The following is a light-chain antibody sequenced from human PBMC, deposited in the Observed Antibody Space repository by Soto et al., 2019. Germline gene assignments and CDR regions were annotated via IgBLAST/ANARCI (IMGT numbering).Light chain of an antibody. Sequence: EIVLTQSPATLSLSPGDRATLSCRASQSVRSDYFAWYQQKPGQPPRVILFGVSTRATAIPDRFSGSGSGPDFNLTISRLEPDDFGLYYCHQYGNSPLTFGGGTKVE. CDR3: HQYGNSPLT. CDR1: QSVRSDY. CDR2: GVS. J-gene: IGKJ4*01. V-gene: IGKV3-20*01.